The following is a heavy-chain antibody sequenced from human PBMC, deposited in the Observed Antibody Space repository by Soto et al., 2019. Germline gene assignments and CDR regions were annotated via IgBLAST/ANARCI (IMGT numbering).Heavy chain of an antibody. V-gene: IGHV3-43*01. CDR1: GFTFDDYT. D-gene: IGHD6-6*01. Sequence: TGGSLRLSCAASGFTFDDYTMHWVRQAPGKGLEWVSLISWDGSSTYYADSVKGRFTISRDNSKNSLYLQMNSLRTEDTALYYCAEDRAGDYSSSSSYYYGMDVWGQGTTVTVSS. CDR2: ISWDGSST. J-gene: IGHJ6*02. CDR3: AEDRAGDYSSSSSYYYGMDV.